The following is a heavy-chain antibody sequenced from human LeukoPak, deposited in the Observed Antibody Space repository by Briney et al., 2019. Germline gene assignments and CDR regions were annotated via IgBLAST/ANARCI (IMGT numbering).Heavy chain of an antibody. V-gene: IGHV3-33*06. CDR2: IWYDGSNK. Sequence: GRSLRLSCAASGFTFSSYGMHWVRQAPGKGLEWVAVIWYDGSNKYYADSVKGRFTISRDNSKNTLYLQMNSLRAEDMAVYYCAKGLQQLVMWFDPWGQGTLVTVSS. J-gene: IGHJ5*02. CDR1: GFTFSSYG. CDR3: AKGLQQLVMWFDP. D-gene: IGHD6-13*01.